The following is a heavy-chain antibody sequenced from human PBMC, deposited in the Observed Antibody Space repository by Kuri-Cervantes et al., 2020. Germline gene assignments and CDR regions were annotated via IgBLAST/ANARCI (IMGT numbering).Heavy chain of an antibody. CDR2: IWYDGSNK. Sequence: GGCLRPPCAASGLTLSRYGLHWVRQAPGKGLEWVAVIWYDGSNKYYADSVKGRFTISSDNSKNTLYLQMNSLRAEDTAVYYCARVGYSSGCYEWFDPWGQGTLVTVSS. CDR3: ARVGYSSGCYEWFDP. CDR1: GLTLSRYG. J-gene: IGHJ5*02. D-gene: IGHD6-19*01. V-gene: IGHV3-33*01.